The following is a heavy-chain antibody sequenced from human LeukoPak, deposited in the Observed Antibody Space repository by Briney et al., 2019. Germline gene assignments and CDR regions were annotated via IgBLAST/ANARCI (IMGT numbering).Heavy chain of an antibody. CDR2: IYSGGST. D-gene: IGHD2/OR15-2a*01. J-gene: IGHJ4*02. Sequence: GGSLRLSCAASGFTFSSYAMSWVRQAPGKGLEWVSVIYSGGSTFYADSVKDRFTISRDNSRNTLYLQMNSLRAEDTAVYYCARGRNYFPIDYWGQGTLVTVSS. CDR3: ARGRNYFPIDY. V-gene: IGHV3-53*01. CDR1: GFTFSSYA.